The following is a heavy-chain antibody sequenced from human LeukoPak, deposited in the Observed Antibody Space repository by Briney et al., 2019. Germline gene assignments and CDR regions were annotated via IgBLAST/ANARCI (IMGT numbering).Heavy chain of an antibody. Sequence: GGSLRLSCAASGFTFSSYWMSGVRQAPGKGREGVANIKQDGREKYSVDSVKGRFTISRDNAKNSLYLQMNSLRAEDTAVYYCARVEDYDILTGFDYWGQGTLVTVSS. CDR3: ARVEDYDILTGFDY. CDR2: IKQDGREK. CDR1: GFTFSSYW. V-gene: IGHV3-7*01. D-gene: IGHD3-9*01. J-gene: IGHJ4*02.